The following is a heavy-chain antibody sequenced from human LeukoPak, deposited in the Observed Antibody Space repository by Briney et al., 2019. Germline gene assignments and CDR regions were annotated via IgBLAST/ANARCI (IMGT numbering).Heavy chain of an antibody. CDR2: TFQGGGEI. CDR3: ATYRQVMLPFEA. V-gene: IGHV3-23*01. J-gene: IGHJ5*02. CDR1: GFTFSDFA. D-gene: IGHD5-18*01. Sequence: GGSLRLSCAASGFTFSDFAMIWVRQPPGKGLERVSSTFQGGGEIHYADSVRGRFTISRDNSRSTLFLQMNSLRGEDTAIYYCATYRQVMLPFEAWGQGTLVTVSS.